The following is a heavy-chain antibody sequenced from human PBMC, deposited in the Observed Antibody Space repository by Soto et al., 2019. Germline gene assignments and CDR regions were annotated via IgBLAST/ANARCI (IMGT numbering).Heavy chain of an antibody. Sequence: TGGSLRLSCTGSGFTFSAYGMSWVRQAPGKGLEWVSGISVSGTSTYYADSVKGRFTISRDNSKNTLYLQMKRLRAEDTALYYCAKDWTRGSGGYPDYFDYWGQGTLLTVSS. CDR2: ISVSGTST. CDR1: GFTFSAYG. D-gene: IGHD3-10*01. CDR3: AKDWTRGSGGYPDYFDY. J-gene: IGHJ4*02. V-gene: IGHV3-23*01.